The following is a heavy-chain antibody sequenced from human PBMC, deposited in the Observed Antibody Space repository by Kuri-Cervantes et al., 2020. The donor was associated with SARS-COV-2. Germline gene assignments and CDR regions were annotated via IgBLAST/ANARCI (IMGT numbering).Heavy chain of an antibody. D-gene: IGHD4-23*01. Sequence: SETLSPTCAVHGRPFSGYYWSWIHPLPGKGLEWIGEINHSGRTNYNRSLKSRVTKSVDTSKNQFSLKLSYVTAADTAVYYCARPGGFLDAWGKGTTVTVSS. V-gene: IGHV4-34*01. CDR2: INHSGRT. J-gene: IGHJ6*04. CDR1: GRPFSGYY. CDR3: ARPGGFLDA.